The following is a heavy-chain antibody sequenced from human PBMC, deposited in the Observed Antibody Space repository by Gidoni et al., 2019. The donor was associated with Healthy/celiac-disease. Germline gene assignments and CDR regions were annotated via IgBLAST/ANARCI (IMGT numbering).Heavy chain of an antibody. D-gene: IGHD3-10*01. CDR3: AREFAGGADFDY. J-gene: IGHJ4*02. V-gene: IGHV4-34*01. Sequence: QVQLQQWGAGLSKPSETLSLTCPVYGGSFSGYYWSWIRQHPGKGLEWIGEINHSGSTNYNPSLKSRVNISVDTSKNQFSLKLSSVTAADTAVYYCAREFAGGADFDYWGQGTLVTVSS. CDR2: INHSGST. CDR1: GGSFSGYY.